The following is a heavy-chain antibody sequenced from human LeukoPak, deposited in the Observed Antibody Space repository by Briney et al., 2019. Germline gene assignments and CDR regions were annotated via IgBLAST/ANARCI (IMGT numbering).Heavy chain of an antibody. Sequence: SETLSLTCTVSGGSISSYYWSWIRQPPGKGLEWIGYIYYSGITNYNPSLKSRVTISVDTSKNQFSLKLSSVTAADTAVYYCARDPTVAGTRRDDAFDIWGQGTMVTVSS. V-gene: IGHV4-59*01. D-gene: IGHD6-19*01. CDR2: IYYSGIT. J-gene: IGHJ3*02. CDR3: ARDPTVAGTRRDDAFDI. CDR1: GGSISSYY.